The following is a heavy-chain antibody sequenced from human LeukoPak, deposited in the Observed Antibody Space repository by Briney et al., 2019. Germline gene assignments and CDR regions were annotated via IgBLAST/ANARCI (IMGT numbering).Heavy chain of an antibody. V-gene: IGHV3-9*01. J-gene: IGHJ6*03. CDR1: ALTFHDYA. Sequence: GRSLRLSCAASALTFHDYAMHWVRQAPGKGLEWVSGISWNSGSIGYADSVKGRFTISRDNAKNTLYLQMNSLRAEDTALYYCAKDINYDYDYYMDVWGKGTTVTVSS. CDR2: ISWNSGSI. CDR3: AKDINYDYDYYMDV.